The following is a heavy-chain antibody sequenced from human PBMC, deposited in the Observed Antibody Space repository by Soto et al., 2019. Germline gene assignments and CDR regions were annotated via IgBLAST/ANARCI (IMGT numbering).Heavy chain of an antibody. D-gene: IGHD2-21*02. CDR3: ARDGVTVGGFDY. CDR1: GGTFSSYA. CDR2: IIPIFGTA. J-gene: IGHJ4*02. Sequence: SVKVSCKASGGTFSSYAISWVRQAPGQGLEWMGGIIPIFGTANYAQKFQGRVTITADESTSTAYMELSSRRSEDTAVYYCARDGVTVGGFDYWGQGTLVTVSS. V-gene: IGHV1-69*13.